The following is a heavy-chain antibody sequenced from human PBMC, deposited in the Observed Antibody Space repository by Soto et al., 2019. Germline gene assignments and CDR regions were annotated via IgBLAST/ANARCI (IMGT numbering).Heavy chain of an antibody. CDR3: ARAYSGRLPRRADYYYAMDV. Sequence: GGSLRLSCAASAFTLSAYDMHWVRQPNGKGLEWVSALGAADDPYYLGSVKGRFTISRENAKNSLYLQMNNLRAGDTAVYYCARAYSGRLPRRADYYYAMDVWGQGTTVTVSS. V-gene: IGHV3-13*05. CDR2: LGAADDP. J-gene: IGHJ6*02. D-gene: IGHD2-15*01. CDR1: AFTLSAYD.